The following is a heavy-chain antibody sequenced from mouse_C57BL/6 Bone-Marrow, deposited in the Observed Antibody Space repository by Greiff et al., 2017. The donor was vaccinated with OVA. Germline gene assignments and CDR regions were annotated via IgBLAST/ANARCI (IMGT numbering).Heavy chain of an antibody. J-gene: IGHJ3*01. CDR3: ARQREPYGSTWFAY. CDR1: GYTFTEYT. CDR2: FYPGSGSI. Sequence: QVQLQQPGAELVKPGASVKLSCKASGYTFTEYTIHWVKQRPGQGLEWIGWFYPGSGSIKYNEKFKGKATLTVDKSSSTAYMELSSLTSEDSAVDVYARQREPYGSTWFAYWGQGTLVTVSA. D-gene: IGHD1-1*01. V-gene: IGHV1-62-2*01.